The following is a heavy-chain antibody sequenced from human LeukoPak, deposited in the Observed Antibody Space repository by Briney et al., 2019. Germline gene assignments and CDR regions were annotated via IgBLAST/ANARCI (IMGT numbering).Heavy chain of an antibody. CDR3: ARDGSGSYFYYYYYMDV. CDR2: INTNTGNP. D-gene: IGHD3-10*01. Sequence: ASVKVSCKASGYTFTSYAMNWVRQAPGQGLEWMGWINTNTGNPTYAQGFTGRFVFSLDTSVSTAYLQISSLKAEDTAVYYCARDGSGSYFYYYYYMDVWGKGTTVTVSS. J-gene: IGHJ6*03. V-gene: IGHV7-4-1*02. CDR1: GYTFTSYA.